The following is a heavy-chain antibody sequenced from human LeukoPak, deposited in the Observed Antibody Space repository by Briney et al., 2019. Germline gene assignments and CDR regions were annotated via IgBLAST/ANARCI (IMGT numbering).Heavy chain of an antibody. CDR3: AKDIVYDRSGYRVYDAFDI. D-gene: IGHD3-22*01. V-gene: IGHV3-23*01. CDR1: GFTFSNYG. J-gene: IGHJ3*02. Sequence: GGSLRLSCAASGFTFSNYGMSWVRQAPGKGLEWVSGISGSGGSTYYADSMKGRFTISRDNSKNTLSLQMSSLRAEDTAVYYCAKDIVYDRSGYRVYDAFDIWGQGTMVTVSS. CDR2: ISGSGGST.